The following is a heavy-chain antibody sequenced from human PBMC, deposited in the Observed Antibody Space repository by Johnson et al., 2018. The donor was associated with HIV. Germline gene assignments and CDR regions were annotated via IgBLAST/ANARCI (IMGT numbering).Heavy chain of an antibody. CDR3: VRLPSGYSRDGFNI. J-gene: IGHJ3*02. V-gene: IGHV3-74*01. CDR1: GFTFSSYW. CDR2: INSDGSST. Sequence: VQLVESGGGLVQPGGSLRLSCAASGFTFSSYWMHWVRQAPGKGLVWVSRINSDGSSTSYADSVKGRFTISRDNAKNTLYLQMNSLRGEDTAVYYCVRLPSGYSRDGFNIWGQETMVTVSS. D-gene: IGHD5-18*01.